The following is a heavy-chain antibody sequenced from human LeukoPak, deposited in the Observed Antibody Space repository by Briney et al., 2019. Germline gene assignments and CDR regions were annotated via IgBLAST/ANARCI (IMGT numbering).Heavy chain of an antibody. CDR2: IYSGGST. D-gene: IGHD6-19*01. V-gene: IGHV3-66*01. Sequence: GGSLRLSCAASGFTVSSNYMSWVRQAPGKGLEWVSVIYSGGSTYYADSVKGRFTISRDNSKNTLYLQMNSLRAEDTAVYYCARGYIAVAGSLLGYWGQGTLVTVSS. J-gene: IGHJ4*02. CDR1: GFTVSSNY. CDR3: ARGYIAVAGSLLGY.